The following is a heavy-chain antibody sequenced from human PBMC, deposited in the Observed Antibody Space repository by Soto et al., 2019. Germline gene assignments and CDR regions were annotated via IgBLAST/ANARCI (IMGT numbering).Heavy chain of an antibody. Sequence: SETLSLTCTVSGDSVTSGDYYWSWIRQPPGKGLEWIGYIYYSGNTNYSPSLKSRVAISLDTSHNQFSLKLSSVTAADTAVYFCARIPVDTDITYCFAPCGTGPLGTVSS. V-gene: IGHV4-61*08. CDR1: GDSVTSGDYY. D-gene: IGHD5-18*01. J-gene: IGHJ5*02. CDR2: IYYSGNT. CDR3: ARIPVDTDITYCFAP.